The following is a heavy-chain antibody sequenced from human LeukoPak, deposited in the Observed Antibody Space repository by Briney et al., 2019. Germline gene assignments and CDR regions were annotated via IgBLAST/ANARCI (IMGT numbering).Heavy chain of an antibody. CDR2: ISGSGGST. J-gene: IGHJ4*02. CDR1: GFTFSIYA. Sequence: GGSLRLSCAASGFTFSIYAMSWVRQAPGKGLEWVSAISGSGGSTYYADSVKGRFTISRDNSKNTLYLQMNSLRAEDTAVYYCAKRRSSGWYGGFDYWGQGTLVTVSS. V-gene: IGHV3-23*01. D-gene: IGHD6-19*01. CDR3: AKRRSSGWYGGFDY.